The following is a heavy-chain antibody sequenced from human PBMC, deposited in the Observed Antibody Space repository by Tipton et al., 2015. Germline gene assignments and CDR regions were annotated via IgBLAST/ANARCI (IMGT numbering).Heavy chain of an antibody. J-gene: IGHJ5*02. V-gene: IGHV4-59*01. CDR1: DGSISDYY. CDR2: ISYSGGA. Sequence: TLSLTCSVYDGSISDYYWSWIRQSPGKGLEWIGYISYSGGANYNPSLMRRVTISVDTPKNQFSLKLTSVTAADTAVYYCAREGPGTDRGGQRRLVTVSS. CDR3: AREGPGTDR.